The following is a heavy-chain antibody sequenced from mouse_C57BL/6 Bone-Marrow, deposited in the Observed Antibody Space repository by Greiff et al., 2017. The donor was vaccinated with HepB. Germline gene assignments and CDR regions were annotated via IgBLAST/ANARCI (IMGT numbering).Heavy chain of an antibody. CDR1: GFTFSSYA. D-gene: IGHD1-1*01. Sequence: EVHLVESGGGLVKPGGSLKLSCAASGFTFSSYAMSWVRQTPEKRLEWVATISDGGSYTYYPDNVKGRFTISRDNAKNNLYLQMSHLKSEDTAMYYCARGYYGSNYFDYWGQGTTLTVSS. CDR3: ARGYYGSNYFDY. V-gene: IGHV5-4*01. CDR2: ISDGGSYT. J-gene: IGHJ2*01.